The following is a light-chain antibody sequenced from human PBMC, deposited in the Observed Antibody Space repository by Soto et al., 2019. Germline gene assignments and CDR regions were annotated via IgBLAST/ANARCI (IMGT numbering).Light chain of an antibody. CDR2: DAS. J-gene: IGKJ4*01. CDR3: QQFDSYPLLT. CDR1: QGISKA. V-gene: IGKV1-13*02. Sequence: AIQLTQSPSSLSASVGDRVTITCRASQGISKALAWYQQKPGKPPKILMFDASSLESGVPSSFSGSGSGTELTLTHSSLQPEDFAPYYCQQFDSYPLLTFGGGTKVE.